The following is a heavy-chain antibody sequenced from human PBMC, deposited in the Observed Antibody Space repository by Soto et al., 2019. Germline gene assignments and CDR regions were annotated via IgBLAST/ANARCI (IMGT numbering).Heavy chain of an antibody. V-gene: IGHV3-23*04. CDR2: ISGSGVSA. CDR3: AKNSREYSYGAIDY. CDR1: GFTFSSYS. Sequence: EVHLVESGGGLVQPGGSLRLSCAASGFTFSSYSMNWVRQAPGKGLEWVSGISGSGVSAYYADSVKGRFTISRDNSKNTLYLQMNSLRAEDTAIYYCAKNSREYSYGAIDYWGQGTLVTVSS. J-gene: IGHJ4*02. D-gene: IGHD5-18*01.